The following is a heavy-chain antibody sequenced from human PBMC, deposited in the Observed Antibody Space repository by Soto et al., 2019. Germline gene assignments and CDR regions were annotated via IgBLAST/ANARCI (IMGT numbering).Heavy chain of an antibody. CDR3: ARGRKYYDFWSGYYQPFDY. J-gene: IGHJ4*02. V-gene: IGHV4-34*01. D-gene: IGHD3-3*01. CDR1: GGSFSGYY. Sequence: SETLSLTCAVYGGSFSGYYWSWIRQPPGKGLEWIGEINHSGSTNYNPSLKSRVTISVDTSKNQFSLKLSSVTAADTAVYYCARGRKYYDFWSGYYQPFDYWGQGTLVTVSS. CDR2: INHSGST.